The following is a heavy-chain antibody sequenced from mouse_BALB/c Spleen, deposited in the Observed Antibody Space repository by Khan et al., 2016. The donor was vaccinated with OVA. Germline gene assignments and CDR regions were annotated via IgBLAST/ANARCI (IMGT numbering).Heavy chain of an antibody. V-gene: IGHV5-17*02. CDR2: ISSGSSAI. CDR1: GFTFSSFG. Sequence: EVELVESGGGLVQPGGSRKLSCAASGFTFSSFGMHWVRQAPETGLEWVAYISSGSSAIYYADTVKGRFTISRDNPKNTLFLQMTSLRSEDTAMYYCARSYWAYWGQGTLVTVSA. D-gene: IGHD2-12*01. J-gene: IGHJ3*01. CDR3: ARSYWAY.